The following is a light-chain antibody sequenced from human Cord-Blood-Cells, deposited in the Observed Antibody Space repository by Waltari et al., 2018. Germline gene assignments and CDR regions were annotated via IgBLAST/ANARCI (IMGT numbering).Light chain of an antibody. Sequence: QSVLTQPPSVSGAPGPRVTISCTGSISNIGAGYDVHWYQQLPGTAPKLLIYGNSNRPSGVPDRFSGSKSGTSASLAITGLQAEDEADYYCQSYDSSLSPWVFGGGTKLTVL. CDR1: ISNIGAGYD. V-gene: IGLV1-40*01. J-gene: IGLJ3*02. CDR3: QSYDSSLSPWV. CDR2: GNS.